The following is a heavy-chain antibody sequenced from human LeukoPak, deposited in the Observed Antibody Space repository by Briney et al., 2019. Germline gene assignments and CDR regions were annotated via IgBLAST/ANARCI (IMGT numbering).Heavy chain of an antibody. CDR2: TYTSGNT. V-gene: IGHV4-61*02. D-gene: IGHD3-9*01. CDR3: ARSSYDSLTGYYFLDY. CDR1: GGSVSSGDSY. J-gene: IGHJ4*02. Sequence: SETLSLTCTVSGGSVSSGDSYWSWIRQPAGKGLEWIGRTYTSGNTNYNPSLDSRVTISRDTSKNQLSLMLTSVTAADTAVYYCARSSYDSLTGYYFLDYWGQGILVTVSS.